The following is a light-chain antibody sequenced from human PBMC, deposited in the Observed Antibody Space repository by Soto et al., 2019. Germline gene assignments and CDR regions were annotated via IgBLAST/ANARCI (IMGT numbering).Light chain of an antibody. CDR2: DVT. CDR1: SSDVGYYNY. V-gene: IGLV2-14*01. Sequence: QSVLTEPAAVSGSPGQSITISCIETSSDVGYYNYVSWYQQHPGKAPKLMIYDVTNRPSGVSNRFSGSKSGNTASLTISGLQAEDEADYYCSSYTSSSTLYVFGTGTKVTVL. CDR3: SSYTSSSTLYV. J-gene: IGLJ1*01.